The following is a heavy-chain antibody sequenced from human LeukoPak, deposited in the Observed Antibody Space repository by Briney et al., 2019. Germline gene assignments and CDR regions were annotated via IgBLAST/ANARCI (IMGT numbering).Heavy chain of an antibody. J-gene: IGHJ3*02. CDR2: IDYSENT. D-gene: IGHD5-18*01. CDR1: GGSISSRTYY. CDR3: ARDEDTTLARAFDI. V-gene: IGHV4-39*02. Sequence: PSETLSLTCTVSGGSISSRTYYWGWIRQPPGKGLEWIGTIDYSENTYYNPSLKSRVTISVDTSKNQFSLRLSSVTAADTAMYYCARDEDTTLARAFDIRGQGTMVTVSS.